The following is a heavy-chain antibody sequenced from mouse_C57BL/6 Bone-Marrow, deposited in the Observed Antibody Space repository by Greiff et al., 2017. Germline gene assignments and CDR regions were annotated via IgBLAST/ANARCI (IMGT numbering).Heavy chain of an antibody. CDR3: VRGTVVAHFGV. D-gene: IGHD1-1*01. J-gene: IGHJ1*03. CDR1: GFSFNTYA. V-gene: IGHV10-1*01. Sequence: EVQLMESGGGLVQPKGSLKLSCAASGFSFNTYAMNWVRQAPGKGLEWVARIRSKSNNYATYYADSVKDRFTISRDDSESMLYLQMNNLKTEDTAMYYCVRGTVVAHFGVWGTGTTVTV. CDR2: IRSKSNNYAT.